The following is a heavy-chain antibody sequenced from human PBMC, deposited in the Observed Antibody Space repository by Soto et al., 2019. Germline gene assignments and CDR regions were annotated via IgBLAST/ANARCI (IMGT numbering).Heavy chain of an antibody. CDR1: GYTFTGYY. CDR2: INPNSGGT. J-gene: IGHJ6*02. V-gene: IGHV1-2*04. Sequence: ASVKVSCKASGYTFTGYYMHWVRQAPGQGLEWMGWINPNSGGTNYAQKFQGWVTMTRDTSISTAYMELSRLRSDDTAVYYCARDPFLNSGPGYYGMDVWGQGTTVTVSS. CDR3: ARDPFLNSGPGYYGMDV.